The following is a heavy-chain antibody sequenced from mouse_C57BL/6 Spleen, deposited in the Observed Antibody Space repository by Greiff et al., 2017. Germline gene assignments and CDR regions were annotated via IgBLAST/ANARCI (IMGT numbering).Heavy chain of an antibody. CDR1: GYTFTSYW. J-gene: IGHJ2*01. CDR3: ARGDVYYDYDY. V-gene: IGHV1-64*01. Sequence: VQLQQPGAELVKPWPSVSLSCKASGYTFTSYWMHWVQQRPGQGLEWIGMIHPYSGSTNYNEKFKSKATLTVDKSSSTACMQLSSLTSEDAAVYYCARGDVYYDYDYWGQGTTLTVSS. CDR2: IHPYSGST. D-gene: IGHD2-4*01.